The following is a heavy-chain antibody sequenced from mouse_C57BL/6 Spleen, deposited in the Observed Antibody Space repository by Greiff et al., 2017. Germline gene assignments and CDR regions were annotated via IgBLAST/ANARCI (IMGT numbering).Heavy chain of an antibody. V-gene: IGHV5-16*01. D-gene: IGHD1-1*02. J-gene: IGHJ4*01. CDR3: ARDALLYGPMDY. CDR2: INYDGSST. CDR1: GFTFSDYY. Sequence: EVKLMESEGGLVQPGSSMKLSCTASGFTFSDYYMAWVRQVPEKGLEWVANINYDGSSTYYLDSLKSRFIISRDNAKNILYLQMSSLKSEDTATYYCARDALLYGPMDYWGQGTSVTVSS.